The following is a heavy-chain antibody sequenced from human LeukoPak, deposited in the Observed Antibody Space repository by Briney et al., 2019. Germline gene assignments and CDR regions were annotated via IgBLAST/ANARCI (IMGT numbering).Heavy chain of an antibody. V-gene: IGHV4-59*08. CDR1: GGSISSYY. Sequence: PSETLSLTCTVSGGSISSYYWSWIRQPPGKGLEWIGYIYYSGSTNYNPSLKSRVTMSVDTSKNQFSLQLSSVTAADTAVYYYARGGRDHAFDIWGQGTGVTVSS. D-gene: IGHD1-26*01. CDR3: ARGGRDHAFDI. CDR2: IYYSGST. J-gene: IGHJ3*02.